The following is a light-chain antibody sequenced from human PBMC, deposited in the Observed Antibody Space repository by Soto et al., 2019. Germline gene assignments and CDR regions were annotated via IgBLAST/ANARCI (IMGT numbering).Light chain of an antibody. J-gene: IGKJ2*01. CDR3: QQSTTAPPFT. V-gene: IGKV1-39*01. CDR1: QNVRTS. Sequence: DILMTQSPSSLSASAGDRVTITCRASQNVRTSLNWYQQKPGKAPKLLIYAASTLQLGVPSRFTGTGSGTEFTLTISSLQPDDVATYYCQQSTTAPPFTFGLGTKVE. CDR2: AAS.